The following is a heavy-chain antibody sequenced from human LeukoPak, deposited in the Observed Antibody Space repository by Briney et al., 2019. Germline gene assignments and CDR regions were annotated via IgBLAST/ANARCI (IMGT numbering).Heavy chain of an antibody. D-gene: IGHD7-27*01. J-gene: IGHJ4*02. V-gene: IGHV3-7*04. CDR1: GFTFNIFW. Sequence: GGSLRLSCAASGFTFNIFWMSWVRQAPGKGLEGVANIKHDGSEEYYGDSVRGRFTISRDNAKNSLILQMNSPRGEDTAVYYCARALGNSTGDYWGQGTLVTVSS. CDR3: ARALGNSTGDY. CDR2: IKHDGSEE.